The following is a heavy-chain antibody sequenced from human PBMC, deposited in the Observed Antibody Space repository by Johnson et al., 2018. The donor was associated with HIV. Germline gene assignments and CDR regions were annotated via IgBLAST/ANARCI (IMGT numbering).Heavy chain of an antibody. D-gene: IGHD3-22*01. Sequence: MQLVESGGGFVQPGGSLRLSCAASGFTFSSYAMNWVRQAPGKGLEWVSVISGSGGSTYYADSVKGRFTISRDNSKNSLYLQMNSLRAEDTAVYYCARPGVVVTPPDAFDIWGQGTMVTVSS. CDR1: GFTFSSYA. CDR2: ISGSGGST. J-gene: IGHJ3*02. CDR3: ARPGVVVTPPDAFDI. V-gene: IGHV3-23*04.